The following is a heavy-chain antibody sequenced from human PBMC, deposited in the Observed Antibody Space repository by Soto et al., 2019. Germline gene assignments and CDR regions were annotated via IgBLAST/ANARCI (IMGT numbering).Heavy chain of an antibody. CDR2: IYHTGSI. Sequence: QVQLQESGPGLVKPSGTLSLTCAVSGGSISSNDWWTWVRQPPGKGLEWIGEIYHTGSINYNPSLKSRVTMSVDKSKNQVSLKLSSVTAADTAVYYCARASPSRWCVYWGQGTLVTVSA. CDR3: ARASPSRWCVY. D-gene: IGHD2-21*01. V-gene: IGHV4-4*02. CDR1: GGSISSNDW. J-gene: IGHJ4*02.